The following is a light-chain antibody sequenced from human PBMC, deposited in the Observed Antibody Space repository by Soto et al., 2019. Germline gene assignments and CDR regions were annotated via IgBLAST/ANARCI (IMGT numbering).Light chain of an antibody. CDR1: QSLLHTNGHTY. J-gene: IGKJ4*01. CDR2: MGS. CDR3: MQTLQSRT. Sequence: DIVVTQSPLSLPVTPGEPASISCRSNQSLLHTNGHTYLDWFLQKPGHSPQLLIYMGSNRASGVPDRFSGSGSGTDFTLKISRVEAEDVGVYYCMQTLQSRTFVVGTRLQIK. V-gene: IGKV2-28*01.